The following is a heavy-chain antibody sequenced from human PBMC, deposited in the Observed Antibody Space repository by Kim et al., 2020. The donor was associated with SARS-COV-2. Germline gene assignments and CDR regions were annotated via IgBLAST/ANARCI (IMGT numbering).Heavy chain of an antibody. CDR3: AKDLTNNWSFDY. CDR1: GFTFSSHV. Sequence: GGSLRLSCSASGFTFSSHVMRWVRQAPGKGLEWVASFSPDGAHAYYTDSVKGRFTISRDNSKNTLFLQMNSLSVEDTALYYCAKDLTNNWSFDYWGQGTLVTVSS. V-gene: IGHV3-30*18. CDR2: FSPDGAHA. J-gene: IGHJ4*02.